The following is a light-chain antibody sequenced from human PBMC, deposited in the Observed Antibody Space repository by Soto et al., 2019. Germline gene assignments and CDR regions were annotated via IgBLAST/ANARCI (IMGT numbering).Light chain of an antibody. CDR2: GGS. Sequence: EIVMTQSPATLSVSPGERATLSCRASQSVSSDFAWYQQKPGQAPRLLIYGGSRRATGIPDRFSGSGSGTDFTLTISRLEPEDFAVYYCQQYGSSPTFGQGTKVDIK. CDR1: QSVSSD. CDR3: QQYGSSPT. J-gene: IGKJ1*01. V-gene: IGKV3-20*01.